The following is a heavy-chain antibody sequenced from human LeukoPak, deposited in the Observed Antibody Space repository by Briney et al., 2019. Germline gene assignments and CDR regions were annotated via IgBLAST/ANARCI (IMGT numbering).Heavy chain of an antibody. V-gene: IGHV1-3*01. CDR2: INAGNGNT. Sequence: GASVKVSCTASGYTFTSYAMHWVRQAPGQRLEWMGWINAGNGNTKYSQKFQGRVTITRDTSASTAYMELSSLRSEDTAVYYCARGIAVALNWFDPWGQGTLVTVSS. J-gene: IGHJ5*02. CDR3: ARGIAVALNWFDP. D-gene: IGHD6-19*01. CDR1: GYTFTSYA.